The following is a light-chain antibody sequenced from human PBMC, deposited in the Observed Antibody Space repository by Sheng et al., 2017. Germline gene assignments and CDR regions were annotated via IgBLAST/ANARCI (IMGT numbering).Light chain of an antibody. CDR1: QSVRSN. V-gene: IGKV3-15*01. J-gene: IGKJ4*01. Sequence: EIVMTQSPATLFLSPGERATLSCRASQSVRSNLAWYQQKPGQAPRLLIYGASTRATGIPARFSGSGSGTEFTLTISSLQSEDFVVYYCQQYNYWPPLTFGGGTKVEIK. CDR3: QQYNYWPPLT. CDR2: GAS.